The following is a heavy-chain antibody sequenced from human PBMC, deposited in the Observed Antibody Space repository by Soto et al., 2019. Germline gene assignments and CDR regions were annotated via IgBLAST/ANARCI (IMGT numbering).Heavy chain of an antibody. Sequence: LPISCQVSGYSFTGYWIGWVRQMPGKGLEWMGIVYPGDSDSRYSPSFQGQVTISADKSINTAYLQWNSLKASDSAMYYCARWAIMVRGVISYYFDYWGRGTLVTVSS. CDR2: VYPGDSDS. V-gene: IGHV5-51*01. CDR1: GYSFTGYW. J-gene: IGHJ4*02. D-gene: IGHD3-10*01. CDR3: ARWAIMVRGVISYYFDY.